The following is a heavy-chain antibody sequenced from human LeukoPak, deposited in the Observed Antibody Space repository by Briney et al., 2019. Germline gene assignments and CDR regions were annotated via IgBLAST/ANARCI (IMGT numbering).Heavy chain of an antibody. CDR2: ISGSGGST. CDR1: GFTFSSYA. Sequence: GGSLRLSCAASGFTFSSYAMSWVRQAPGKGLEWVSAISGSGGSTYYADSVKGRFTISRDNSKNTLYLQMNSLRAEDTAVYYCAKDGGDIVVVVAAMGYWGQGTLVTVSS. V-gene: IGHV3-23*01. CDR3: AKDGGDIVVVVAAMGY. D-gene: IGHD2-15*01. J-gene: IGHJ4*02.